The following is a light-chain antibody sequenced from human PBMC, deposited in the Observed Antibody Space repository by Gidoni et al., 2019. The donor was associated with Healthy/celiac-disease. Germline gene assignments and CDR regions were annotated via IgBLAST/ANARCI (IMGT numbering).Light chain of an antibody. J-gene: IGKJ3*01. CDR2: GAS. CDR3: QQYGSSLFT. CDR1: QSVSSSY. V-gene: IGKV3-20*01. Sequence: EIVLTQSRGTLSLSPGERATLSCRASQSVSSSYLAWYQQKPGQAPRLLIYGASSSATGIPDRFSGSWSGTDFTLTISRLEPEDFAVYYCQQYGSSLFTFGPGTKVDIK.